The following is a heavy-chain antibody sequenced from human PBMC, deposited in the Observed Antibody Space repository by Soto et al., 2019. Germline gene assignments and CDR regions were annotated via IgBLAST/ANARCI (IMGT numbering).Heavy chain of an antibody. CDR3: ARSRRGAYSSGWYSLSGYYNYGIDV. Sequence: LGESLKISCKDSGYSFSRHWIGWVRQMPGKGLEWMGIIYPGDSDTKYSPSLQGQVTISADTSISTAYLQWTSLKASDTAMYYCARSRRGAYSSGWYSLSGYYNYGIDVWGQGTKVTVSS. J-gene: IGHJ6*02. V-gene: IGHV5-51*01. D-gene: IGHD6-19*01. CDR2: IYPGDSDT. CDR1: GYSFSRHW.